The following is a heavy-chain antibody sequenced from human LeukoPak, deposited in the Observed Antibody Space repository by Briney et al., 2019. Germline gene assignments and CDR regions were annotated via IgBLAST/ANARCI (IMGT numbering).Heavy chain of an antibody. CDR2: IYYSGST. V-gene: IGHV4-59*01. CDR1: GGSISSYY. Sequence: SETLSLTCTVSGGSISSYYWSWIRQPPGKGLEWIGYIYYSGSTNYNPSLKSRVTISVDTSKNQFSLKLSSVTAADTAVYYCAEVTTNYYYYGMDVWGQGTTVTVSS. D-gene: IGHD4-17*01. J-gene: IGHJ6*02. CDR3: AEVTTNYYYYGMDV.